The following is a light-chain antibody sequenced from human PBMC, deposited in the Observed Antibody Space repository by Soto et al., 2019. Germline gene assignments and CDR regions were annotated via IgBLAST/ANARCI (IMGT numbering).Light chain of an antibody. V-gene: IGKV1-5*03. CDR1: QNVSNW. Sequence: DVEMTQSPSTLPTSIGDRVTINCRASQNVSNWLAWYQQKPGKAPKLLIYKASRLESGVPSRFSASGSGTGFTLTTNRLQSDDCAPYFCQQYSKESTFGQGTKLEIK. CDR2: KAS. J-gene: IGKJ2*01. CDR3: QQYSKEST.